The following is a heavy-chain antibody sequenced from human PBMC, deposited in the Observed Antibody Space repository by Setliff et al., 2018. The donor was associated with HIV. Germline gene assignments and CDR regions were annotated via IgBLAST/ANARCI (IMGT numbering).Heavy chain of an antibody. D-gene: IGHD6-13*01. J-gene: IGHJ3*02. CDR2: IYYSGST. Sequence: LSLTCTVSGGSVSSGCYYWSWIRQHPGKGLECIGYIYYSGSTNYNPSLKSRVTISVDTSKNQFSLKLSSVTAADTAVYYCARDSSAAGIAFDIWGQGTMVTVSS. CDR1: GGSVSSGCYY. CDR3: ARDSSAAGIAFDI. V-gene: IGHV4-61*01.